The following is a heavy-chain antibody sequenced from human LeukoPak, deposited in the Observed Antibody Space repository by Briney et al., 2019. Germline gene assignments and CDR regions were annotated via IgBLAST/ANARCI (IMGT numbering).Heavy chain of an antibody. CDR1: GGSISSGDYY. CDR2: IYYSGST. CDR3: ARGGTTVTTFDP. J-gene: IGHJ5*02. Sequence: SETLSLTCTVSGGSISSGDYYWSWIRQPPGKGLEWIGYIYYSGSTYYNPSLKSRVTISVDTSKNQFSLKLSSVTAADTAVYYCARGGTTVTTFDPWGQGTLVTVSS. D-gene: IGHD4-17*01. V-gene: IGHV4-30-4*01.